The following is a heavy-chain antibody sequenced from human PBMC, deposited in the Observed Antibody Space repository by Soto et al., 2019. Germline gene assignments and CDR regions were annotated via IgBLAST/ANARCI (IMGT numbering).Heavy chain of an antibody. CDR2: INSDGSST. J-gene: IGHJ6*02. CDR3: ARDKRIQLWLLGPYYYYGMDV. V-gene: IGHV3-74*01. Sequence: PGGFLRLSCAASGFTLSSYWMHWVRQAPGKGLVWVSRINSDGSSTSYADSVKGRFTISRDNAKNTLYLQMNSLRAEDTAVYYCARDKRIQLWLLGPYYYYGMDVWGQGTTVTVSS. D-gene: IGHD5-18*01. CDR1: GFTLSSYW.